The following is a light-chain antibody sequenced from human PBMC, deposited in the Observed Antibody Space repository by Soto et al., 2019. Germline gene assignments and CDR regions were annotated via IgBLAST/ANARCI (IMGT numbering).Light chain of an antibody. CDR3: QQYNNWPWT. Sequence: EVVLTQSPATLSVSPGDRATLSCRASQSVSRNLAWYQQKPGQAPRLLIYDTSTRATGIPARFSGSGSGTDFTLTISSLQSEDFAVYYCQQYNNWPWTFGQGTKVDIK. V-gene: IGKV3-15*01. J-gene: IGKJ1*01. CDR1: QSVSRN. CDR2: DTS.